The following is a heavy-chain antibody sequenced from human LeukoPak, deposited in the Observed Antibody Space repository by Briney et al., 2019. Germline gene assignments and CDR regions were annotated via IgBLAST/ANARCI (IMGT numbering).Heavy chain of an antibody. CDR1: GGSFSGYY. V-gene: IGHV4-34*01. CDR2: INHSGST. D-gene: IGHD4-17*01. J-gene: IGHJ5*02. Sequence: SETLSLTCAVYGGSFSGYYWSWIRQPPGKGLEWIGEINHSGSTNYNPSLKSRVTISVDTSKNQFSLKLSSVTAADTAVYYCARATTVTTVWFDPWGQGTLVTVSS. CDR3: ARATTVTTVWFDP.